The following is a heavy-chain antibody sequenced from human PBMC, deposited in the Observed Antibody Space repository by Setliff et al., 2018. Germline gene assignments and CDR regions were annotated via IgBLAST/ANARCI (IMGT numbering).Heavy chain of an antibody. CDR2: TIPMFGTT. CDR1: GATFSSYG. V-gene: IGHV1-69*05. CDR3: VREGVDRRSSTDYRYYMDV. Sequence: GASVKVSCKASGATFSSYGISWVRQAPGQGLEWMGGTIPMFGTTEYAQKFQGRLTIITDESTNTAFMQLSSLRSDDTAVYYCVREGVDRRSSTDYRYYMDVWG. D-gene: IGHD6-6*01. J-gene: IGHJ6*03.